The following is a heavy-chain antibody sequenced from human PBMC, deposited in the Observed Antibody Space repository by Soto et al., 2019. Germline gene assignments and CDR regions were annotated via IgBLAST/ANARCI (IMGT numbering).Heavy chain of an antibody. CDR3: ARDYRIAAAGPFDY. CDR1: GFTFSSYG. V-gene: IGHV3-33*01. Sequence: QVQLVESGGGVVQPGRSLRLSCAASGFTFSSYGMHWVRQAPGKGLEWVAVIWYDGSNKYYADSVKGRFTISRDNSKNTLYLQMNSLRAEDTAVYYCARDYRIAAAGPFDYWCQGTLVTASS. J-gene: IGHJ4*02. CDR2: IWYDGSNK. D-gene: IGHD6-13*01.